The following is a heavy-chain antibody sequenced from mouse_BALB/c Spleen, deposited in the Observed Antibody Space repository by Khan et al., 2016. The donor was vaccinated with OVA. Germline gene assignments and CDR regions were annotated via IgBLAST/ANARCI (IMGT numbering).Heavy chain of an antibody. CDR1: GFDFSRYW. V-gene: IGHV4-2*02. D-gene: IGHD2-1*01. CDR2: INPGSSTI. CDR3: ARLGWYGYFDY. Sequence: EVKLLESGGGLVQPGGSLILSCAASGFDFSRYWMTWARQAPGKGQEWIGEINPGSSTINYTPSLKDKFIISRDNAKNTLYLQMSKVRSDDTALYYCARLGWYGYFDYWGQGTTLTVSS. J-gene: IGHJ2*01.